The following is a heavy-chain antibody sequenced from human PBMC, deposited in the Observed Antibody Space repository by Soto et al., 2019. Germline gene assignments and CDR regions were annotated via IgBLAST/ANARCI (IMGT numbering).Heavy chain of an antibody. Sequence: GASVKVSCKASGYTFTNYAIHWVRQAPGQRLEWMGWINAGNGNTRYSQNFQGRVDISRDTSASTAYMDLSILRSEDTAVYYCARGLAAAGTIGWFDPWGQGTLVTVSS. CDR2: INAGNGNT. CDR1: GYTFTNYA. CDR3: ARGLAAAGTIGWFDP. J-gene: IGHJ5*02. D-gene: IGHD6-13*01. V-gene: IGHV1-3*01.